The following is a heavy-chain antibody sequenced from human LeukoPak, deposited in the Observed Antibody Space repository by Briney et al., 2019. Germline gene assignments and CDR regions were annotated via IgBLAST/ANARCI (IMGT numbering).Heavy chain of an antibody. CDR2: ISYDGRNQ. Sequence: PGGSLRLSCEASGFTFWNYGVHWVRQAPGKGLEWVAVISYDGRNQHYADSVKGRFTISRDNSKNTVYLQLNSLRADDTAVYYCAKDWRMMSAYYGMDVWGQGTTVTVSS. CDR1: GFTFWNYG. V-gene: IGHV3-30*18. J-gene: IGHJ6*02. D-gene: IGHD3-16*01. CDR3: AKDWRMMSAYYGMDV.